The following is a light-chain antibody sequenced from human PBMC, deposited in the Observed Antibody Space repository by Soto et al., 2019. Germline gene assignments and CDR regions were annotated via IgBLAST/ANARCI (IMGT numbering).Light chain of an antibody. Sequence: EIVLTQSPATLSLSPGERATVSCRASQSVSSHLAWYQQKRGQAPRLLIYDASSRATGIPARFSGSGSGTDFTLTISSLEPKDFAVYYCQQGSNWPLTFGQGTRLEIK. J-gene: IGKJ5*01. V-gene: IGKV3-11*01. CDR1: QSVSSH. CDR3: QQGSNWPLT. CDR2: DAS.